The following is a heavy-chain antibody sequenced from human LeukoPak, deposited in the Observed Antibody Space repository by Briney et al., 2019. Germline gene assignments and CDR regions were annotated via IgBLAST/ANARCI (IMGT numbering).Heavy chain of an antibody. CDR3: AEYTARDAFDI. Sequence: PSETLSLTCTVSGGSISSSSYYWGWIRQPPGKGLEWIGSIYYSGSTYYNPSLKSRVTISVDTSKNQFSLKLSSVTAADTAVYYCAEYTARDAFDIWGQGTMVTVSS. CDR1: GGSISSSSYY. V-gene: IGHV4-39*01. D-gene: IGHD5-18*01. J-gene: IGHJ3*02. CDR2: IYYSGST.